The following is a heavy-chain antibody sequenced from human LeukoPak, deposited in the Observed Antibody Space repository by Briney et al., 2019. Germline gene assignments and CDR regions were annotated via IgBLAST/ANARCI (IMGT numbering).Heavy chain of an antibody. Sequence: ASVNASCKVSGHTFTGHFILRVRQAPGQGLGSMGWINANSGGKNYAKKFQGRVTMTRDTSISTAYMELSRLRSDDTAVYYCARDYSSSWYSYYGTDGWGQGTTVTVSS. V-gene: IGHV1-2*02. CDR3: ARDYSSSWYSYYGTDG. CDR2: INANSGGK. D-gene: IGHD6-13*01. J-gene: IGHJ6*02. CDR1: GHTFTGHF.